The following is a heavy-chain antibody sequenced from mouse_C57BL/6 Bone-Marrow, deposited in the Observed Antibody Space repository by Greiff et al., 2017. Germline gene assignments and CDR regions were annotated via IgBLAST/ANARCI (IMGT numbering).Heavy chain of an antibody. V-gene: IGHV5-2*01. CDR2: INTDGGST. CDR1: EYEFPSYD. Sequence: EVKLQQSGGGLVQPGESLKLSCESNEYEFPSYDMSWVRQTPVQSLELVAAINTDGGSTYYPDTMERRFIISRDNTKRTLYLQMSSLRSEDTALYYCASIYCGYDGSYWGQGTLVTVSA. D-gene: IGHD2-2*01. J-gene: IGHJ3*01. CDR3: ASIYCGYDGSY.